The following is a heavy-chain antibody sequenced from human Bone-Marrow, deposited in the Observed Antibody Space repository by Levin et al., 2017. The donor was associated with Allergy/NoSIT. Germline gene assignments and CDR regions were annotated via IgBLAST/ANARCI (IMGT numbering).Heavy chain of an antibody. D-gene: IGHD6-13*01. CDR2: INAGNGNT. CDR1: GYTFTSYA. V-gene: IGHV1-3*01. J-gene: IGHJ5*02. CDR3: ARDRETGTNLPGIVDP. Sequence: ASVKVSCKASGYTFTSYAMHWVRQAPGQRLEWMGWINAGNGNTKYSQKFQGRVTITRDTSASTAYMELSSLRSEDTAVYYCARDRETGTNLPGIVDPWGQGTLVTVSS.